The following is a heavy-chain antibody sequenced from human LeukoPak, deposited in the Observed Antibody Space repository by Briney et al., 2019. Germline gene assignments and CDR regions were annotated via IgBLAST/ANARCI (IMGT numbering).Heavy chain of an antibody. CDR3: AKEDSSGWTRAFDP. D-gene: IGHD6-19*01. Sequence: PGGSLRLSCAASGFTFSTYTMYWVRHPPGKRLEWVSIIGNNGGGIHYADFVKGRFTISRDNSKNTLYLQMNSLRAEDTAVYYCAKEDSSGWTRAFDPWGQGTLVTVSS. CDR1: GFTFSTYT. V-gene: IGHV3-23*01. CDR2: IGNNGGGI. J-gene: IGHJ5*02.